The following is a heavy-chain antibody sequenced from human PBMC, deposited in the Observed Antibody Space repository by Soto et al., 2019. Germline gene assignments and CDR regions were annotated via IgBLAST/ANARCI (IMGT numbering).Heavy chain of an antibody. D-gene: IGHD6-13*01. CDR3: ARHGSSWFGSGWFDP. J-gene: IGHJ5*02. CDR2: IYYSGST. CDR1: GGSISSYY. V-gene: IGHV4-59*01. Sequence: KASETLSLTCTVSGGSISSYYWSWIRQPPGKGLEWIGYIYYSGSTNYNPSLKSRVTISVDTSKNQFSLKLSSVTAADTAVYYCARHGSSWFGSGWFDPWGQGTLVTVSS.